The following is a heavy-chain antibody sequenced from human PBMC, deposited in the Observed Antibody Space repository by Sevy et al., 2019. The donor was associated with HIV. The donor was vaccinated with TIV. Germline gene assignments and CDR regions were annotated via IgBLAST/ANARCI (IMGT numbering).Heavy chain of an antibody. Sequence: ASVKVSCTASGIIFSNSAVQWVRLTRRPRLEWIGWIVVGSGVSNYAQKFQERVTISRDMSTRTAYMELSSLRSEDTAVYYCAAEDMTTFGGPLRVFNMWGQGTMVTVSS. J-gene: IGHJ3*02. CDR3: AAEDMTTFGGPLRVFNM. V-gene: IGHV1-58*01. CDR2: IVVGSGVS. D-gene: IGHD3-16*01. CDR1: GIIFSNSA.